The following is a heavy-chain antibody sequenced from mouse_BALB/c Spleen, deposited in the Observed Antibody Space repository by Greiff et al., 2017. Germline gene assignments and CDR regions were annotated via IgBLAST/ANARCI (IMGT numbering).Heavy chain of an antibody. D-gene: IGHD1-1*01. V-gene: IGHV1-7*01. CDR3: ARFYYGSSHYFDY. Sequence: QVQLQQSGAELAKPGASVKMSCKASGYTFTSYWMHWVKQRPGQGLEWIGYINPSTGYTEYNQKFKDKATLTADKSSSTAYMQRSSLTSEDSAVYYCARFYYGSSHYFDYGGEGATLAVAS. CDR2: INPSTGYT. J-gene: IGHJ2*01. CDR1: GYTFTSYW.